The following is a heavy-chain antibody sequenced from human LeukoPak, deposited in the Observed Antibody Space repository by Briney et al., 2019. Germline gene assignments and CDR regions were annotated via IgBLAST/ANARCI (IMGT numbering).Heavy chain of an antibody. CDR1: GFSFSSFA. J-gene: IGHJ5*02. CDR3: ARESPPGS. V-gene: IGHV3-21*01. CDR2: ISSSSTYI. D-gene: IGHD3-9*01. Sequence: GGSLRLSCAASGFSFSSFAMSWVRQAPGKGLEWVSSISSSSTYIYYADSVKGRFTISRDNAKNSLYLQMNSLRAEDTAVYYCARESPPGSWGQGTLVTVSS.